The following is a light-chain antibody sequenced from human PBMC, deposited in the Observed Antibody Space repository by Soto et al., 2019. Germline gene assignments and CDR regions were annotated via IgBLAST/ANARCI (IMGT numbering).Light chain of an antibody. J-gene: IGKJ1*01. CDR3: QQYGRSPWT. Sequence: EIVLTQSPVTLSFTPLERAALSCMAGQSVSSSYLAWYQQKPGQAPRLLIYGASSRATGIPDRFSGSGSGTDFTLTISRLEPEDFAVYYCQQYGRSPWTFGQGTKVDIK. CDR1: QSVSSSY. V-gene: IGKV3-20*01. CDR2: GAS.